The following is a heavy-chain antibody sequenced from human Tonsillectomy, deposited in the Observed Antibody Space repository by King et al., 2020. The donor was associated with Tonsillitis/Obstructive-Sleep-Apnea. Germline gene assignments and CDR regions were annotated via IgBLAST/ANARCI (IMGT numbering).Heavy chain of an antibody. D-gene: IGHD3-22*01. V-gene: IGHV4-59*01. Sequence: QLQESGPGLVKPSETLSLTCTVSGGSISSYYWSWIRQPPGKGLEWIGYIYYSGSTNYNPSLKSRVTISVDTSKNQFSLKLSSVTAADTAVYYCARDNTYYYDSSGPIGAFDIWGQGTMVTVSS. CDR1: GGSISSYY. CDR2: IYYSGST. CDR3: ARDNTYYYDSSGPIGAFDI. J-gene: IGHJ3*02.